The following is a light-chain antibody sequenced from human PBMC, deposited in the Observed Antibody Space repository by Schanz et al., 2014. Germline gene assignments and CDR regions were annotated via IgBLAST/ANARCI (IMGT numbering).Light chain of an antibody. V-gene: IGLV1-40*01. CDR3: HSYDTSLAGQV. CDR1: ASNIGAGYD. J-gene: IGLJ1*01. Sequence: QSVLTQPPSASGTPGQGVTISCTGSASNIGAGYDVHWYQQVPGTAPKPLIFDNTNRPSGVPDRFSGSKSGTSASLVITGLQADDEADYYCHSYDTSLAGQVFGTGTKLTVL. CDR2: DNT.